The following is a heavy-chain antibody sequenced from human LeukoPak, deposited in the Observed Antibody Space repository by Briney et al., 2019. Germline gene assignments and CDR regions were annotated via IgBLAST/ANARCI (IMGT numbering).Heavy chain of an antibody. D-gene: IGHD3-22*01. CDR2: ISDSGGRT. J-gene: IGHJ4*02. CDR1: GLTFSDYY. Sequence: GGSLRLSCAASGLTFSDYYMSWIRQAPGKGLEWVAGISDSGGRTNYADSVKGRFTISRDNPKNTLYLQMNSLRAEDTAVYFCAKRGVVIRVILVGFHKEAYYFDSWGQGALVTVSS. CDR3: AKRGVVIRVILVGFHKEAYYFDS. V-gene: IGHV3-23*01.